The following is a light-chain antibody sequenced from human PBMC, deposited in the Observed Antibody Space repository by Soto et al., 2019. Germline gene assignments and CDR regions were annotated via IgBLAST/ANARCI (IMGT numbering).Light chain of an antibody. CDR2: GNS. Sequence: QSVLTQPPSVSGAPGQGVTISCTGSSSNIGAGYDVHWYQQLPGTAPKLLIYGNSNRPSGVPDRFSGSKSGTSASLAITGRQAEDEADYYCQSYDSNLSGYVFGTGTKLTVL. CDR3: QSYDSNLSGYV. J-gene: IGLJ1*01. V-gene: IGLV1-40*01. CDR1: SSNIGAGYD.